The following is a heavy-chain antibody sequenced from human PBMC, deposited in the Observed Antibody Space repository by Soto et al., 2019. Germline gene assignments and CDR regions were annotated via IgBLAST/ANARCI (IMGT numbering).Heavy chain of an antibody. CDR3: AREHGNDDDMDY. D-gene: IGHD3-3*01. CDR2: IWHDGKNK. Sequence: QVQVVESGGGVVQPGRSLRLSCAASGFTFSSFGMHWVRQAPGKGLEWVAVIWHDGKNKEYADSVNGRFNISRDNSKNTLYLQMNSLRGDDTAVYYCAREHGNDDDMDYWGQGTLVTGSS. CDR1: GFTFSSFG. V-gene: IGHV3-33*01. J-gene: IGHJ4*02.